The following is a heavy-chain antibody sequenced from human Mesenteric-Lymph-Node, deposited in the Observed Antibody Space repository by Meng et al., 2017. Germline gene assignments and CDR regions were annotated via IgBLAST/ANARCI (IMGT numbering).Heavy chain of an antibody. CDR2: IHNRGGT. D-gene: IGHD1-26*01. Sequence: SETLSLTCIISGDSISNHYWSWIRRPPGKGLEWIGYIHNRGGTTYNPSLKSRVTMSVDTSKSQFSLKLSSVAAADTAVYYCARDIREVGATYYFDYWGRGTLVTVSS. CDR3: ARDIREVGATYYFDY. CDR1: GDSISNHY. V-gene: IGHV4-59*11. J-gene: IGHJ4*02.